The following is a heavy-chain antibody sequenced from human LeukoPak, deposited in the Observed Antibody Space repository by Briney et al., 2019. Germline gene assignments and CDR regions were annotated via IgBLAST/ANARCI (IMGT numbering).Heavy chain of an antibody. CDR2: IRSDGSER. Sequence: PGGSLRLSCAASGFMFSGYGMHWVRQAPGKALEWVAIIRSDGSERYYADSVRGRFTISRDNSKNAVYLQMNSLRPEDTAVYYCARTRGSHPSPFDSWGQGTLVTVSS. CDR3: ARTRGSHPSPFDS. V-gene: IGHV3-30*19. J-gene: IGHJ4*02. CDR1: GFMFSGYG. D-gene: IGHD3-10*01.